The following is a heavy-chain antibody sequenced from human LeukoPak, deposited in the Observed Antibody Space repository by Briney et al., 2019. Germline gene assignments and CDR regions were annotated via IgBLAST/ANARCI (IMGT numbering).Heavy chain of an antibody. D-gene: IGHD2-2*02. CDR3: ARLSCSSTSCYMYLYYFDY. CDR2: IYPGDSDT. J-gene: IGHJ4*02. Sequence: GESPKISCQGSGYSFTSYWIGWVRQMPGKGLEWMGIIYPGDSDTRYSPSFQGQVTISADKSISTAYLQWSSLKASDTAMYYCARLSCSSTSCYMYLYYFDYWGQGTLVTVSS. V-gene: IGHV5-51*01. CDR1: GYSFTSYW.